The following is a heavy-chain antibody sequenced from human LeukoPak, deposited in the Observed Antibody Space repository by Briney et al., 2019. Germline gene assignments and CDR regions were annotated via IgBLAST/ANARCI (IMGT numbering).Heavy chain of an antibody. CDR1: GFIFSDYL. Sequence: GGSLRLSCAASGFIFSDYLMSWVRQAPGKGLEWVANMRQDGSEKFYVDSVKGRFTVSRDNTKNSQYLQMNSLRAEDTAMYYCAREGDAFDIWGQGTMVTVSS. CDR2: MRQDGSEK. V-gene: IGHV3-7*01. J-gene: IGHJ3*02. CDR3: AREGDAFDI.